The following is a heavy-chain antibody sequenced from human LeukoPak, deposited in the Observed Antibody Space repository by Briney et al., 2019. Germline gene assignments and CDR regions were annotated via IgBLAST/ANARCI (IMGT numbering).Heavy chain of an antibody. J-gene: IGHJ4*02. V-gene: IGHV1-46*03. Sequence: ASVKVSCKASGYTVTSYYMHWLRQSPGQRLEWMGIINPSGGSTSYAQKFQGRVTITRDTSTSTVYMELSSLRSEDTAVYYCARVHHYYDSSGYFDYWGQGTLVTVSS. CDR1: GYTVTSYY. CDR2: INPSGGST. CDR3: ARVHHYYDSSGYFDY. D-gene: IGHD3-22*01.